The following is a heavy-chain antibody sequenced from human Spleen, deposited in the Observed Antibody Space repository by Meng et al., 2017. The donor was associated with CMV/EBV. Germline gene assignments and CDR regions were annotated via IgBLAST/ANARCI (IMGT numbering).Heavy chain of an antibody. CDR3: ASSAKRGSPCYY. Sequence: VRLVGCVGGLVRRGGSLRLSCAASGFTFGSYAISWVRQAPGQGLEWMGGIIPIFGTANYAQKFQGRVTITADESTSTAYMELSSLRSEDTAVYYCASSAKRGSPCYYWGQGTLVTVSS. CDR1: GFTFGSYA. D-gene: IGHD3-10*01. CDR2: IIPIFGTA. V-gene: IGHV1-69*01. J-gene: IGHJ4*02.